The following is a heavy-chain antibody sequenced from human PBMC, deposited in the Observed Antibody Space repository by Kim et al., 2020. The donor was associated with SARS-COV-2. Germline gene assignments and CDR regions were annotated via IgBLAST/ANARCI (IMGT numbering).Heavy chain of an antibody. CDR1: GGSLSSPDFY. CDR2: ISYTGST. Sequence: SETLSLTCTVSGGSLSSPDFYWSWLRQLPGKGLEWMGYISYTGSTFFSPVLKSRITLSVDTSKNQFSLKLSSVTAADTAVYYCARGFWSGYYGTTWFDPWGQGTLVTVSS. CDR3: ARGFWSGYYGTTWFDP. V-gene: IGHV4-30-4*01. D-gene: IGHD3-3*01. J-gene: IGHJ5*02.